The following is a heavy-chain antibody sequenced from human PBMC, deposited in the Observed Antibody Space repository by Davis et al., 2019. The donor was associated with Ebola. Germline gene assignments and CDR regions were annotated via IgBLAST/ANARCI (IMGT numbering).Heavy chain of an antibody. D-gene: IGHD3-22*01. J-gene: IGHJ4*02. CDR3: ASYYYDTSGHFWDY. Sequence: SETLSLTCAVSGGSISSSNWWSWVRQTPGKGLEWIGEINHSGSTNYNPSLKSRVIVSVDTSKNQFSLKLSSVTAADTAVYYCASYYYDTSGHFWDYWGQGTLVTVSS. CDR2: INHSGST. CDR1: GGSISSSNW. V-gene: IGHV4-4*02.